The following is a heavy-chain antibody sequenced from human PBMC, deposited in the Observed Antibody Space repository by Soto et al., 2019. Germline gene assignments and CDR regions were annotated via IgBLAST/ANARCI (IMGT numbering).Heavy chain of an antibody. CDR3: ERWGFYGMDV. D-gene: IGHD3-16*01. J-gene: IGHJ6*02. Sequence: XGFLGLSFAAPGFTFSSYYVHWVRQATGKGLEWVSAIGTAGDPYYPGSVKGRFTISRENAKNSLYLQMNSLRAGDTAVYYCERWGFYGMDVWGQGTTVTVPS. CDR1: GFTFSSYY. V-gene: IGHV3-13*05. CDR2: IGTAGDP.